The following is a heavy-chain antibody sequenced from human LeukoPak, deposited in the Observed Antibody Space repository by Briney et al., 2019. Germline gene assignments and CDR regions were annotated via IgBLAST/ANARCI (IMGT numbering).Heavy chain of an antibody. CDR1: GYTFTSYD. J-gene: IGHJ5*02. D-gene: IGHD3-3*01. CDR2: MNPNSGNT. V-gene: IGHV1-8*01. Sequence: PRASVKVSCKASGYTFTSYDINWVRQAPGQGLEWMGWMNPNSGNTGYAQKFQGRVTMTRNTSISTAYMELSSLRSEDTAVYYCARGRFITIFGVASNWFDPWGQGTLVTVSS. CDR3: ARGRFITIFGVASNWFDP.